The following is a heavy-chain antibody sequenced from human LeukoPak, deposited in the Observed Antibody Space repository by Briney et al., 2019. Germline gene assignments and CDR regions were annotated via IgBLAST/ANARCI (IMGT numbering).Heavy chain of an antibody. CDR1: GFTFSNYW. J-gene: IGHJ4*02. D-gene: IGHD4-17*01. V-gene: IGHV3-74*01. CDR2: NNRDGNSP. CDR3: VRVDYGDYGFFY. Sequence: GGSLRLSCAASGFTFSNYWMHWVRQAPGKGLGWVSRNNRDGNSPTYAHSVKGRFTISRDNANNTLYLQMDSLRAEDTAVYYFVRVDYGDYGFFYWGQGALVTVSS.